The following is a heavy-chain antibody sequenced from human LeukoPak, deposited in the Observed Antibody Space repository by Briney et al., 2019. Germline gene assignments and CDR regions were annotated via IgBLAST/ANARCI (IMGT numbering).Heavy chain of an antibody. J-gene: IGHJ6*03. CDR3: ARGGYFYYYMDV. V-gene: IGHV3-11*01. CDR2: ISDTGNTI. Sequence: PGGSLRLSCAASGFTFSDYYMSGIRQAPGKGLEWVSYISDTGNTIYYADSVKGRFTISRDNAKNSLYLPMNSLRAEDTAVYYCARGGYFYYYMDVWGKGTTVTVSS. CDR1: GFTFSDYY.